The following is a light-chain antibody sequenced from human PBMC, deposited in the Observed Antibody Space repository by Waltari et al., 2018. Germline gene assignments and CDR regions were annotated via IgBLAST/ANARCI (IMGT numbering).Light chain of an antibody. J-gene: IGKJ2*01. Sequence: EIVMTQSPATLSVSPGERATLSCRASQSVSNNLAWYQQKPGQAPRPLIYDASTRATVIPARFSGSWSGTEFTLTLSSLQSEDFAIYYCQQYKNWPMYTFGQGTKLEIK. CDR3: QQYKNWPMYT. CDR2: DAS. CDR1: QSVSNN. V-gene: IGKV3-15*01.